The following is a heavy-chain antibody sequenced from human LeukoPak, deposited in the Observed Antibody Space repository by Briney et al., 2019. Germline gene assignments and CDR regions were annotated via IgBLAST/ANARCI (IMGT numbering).Heavy chain of an antibody. CDR2: IYTSGST. D-gene: IGHD1-7*01. V-gene: IGHV4-4*08. Sequence: SETLSLTCTLSGGSINSYYWNWIRQPPGKGLEWIGRIYTSGSTNYNPSLKSRVTISVDTSKNQFSLKLSSVTAADTAVYYCAREDWNYHDAFDIWGQGTMVTVSS. CDR1: GGSINSYY. CDR3: AREDWNYHDAFDI. J-gene: IGHJ3*02.